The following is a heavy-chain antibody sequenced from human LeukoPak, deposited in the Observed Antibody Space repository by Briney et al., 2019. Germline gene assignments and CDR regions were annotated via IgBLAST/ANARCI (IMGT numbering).Heavy chain of an antibody. CDR3: ATKQWLAPPPDS. Sequence: PGGSLRLSCAASGFTFSKYWMLWVRPAPGTGLESVSRINTDGTVTTYAGSVKGRFTVSRDNADNTMFLQMNSVRDEDTAVYYCATKQWLAPPPDSWGQGTPVTVSS. D-gene: IGHD6-19*01. CDR1: GFTFSKYW. CDR2: INTDGTVT. V-gene: IGHV3-74*01. J-gene: IGHJ4*02.